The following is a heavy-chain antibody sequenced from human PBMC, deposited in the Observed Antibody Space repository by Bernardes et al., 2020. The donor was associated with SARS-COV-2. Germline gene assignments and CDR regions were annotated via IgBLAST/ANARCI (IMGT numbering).Heavy chain of an antibody. CDR1: GVSINYYY. D-gene: IGHD2-8*01. CDR2: IYHSGST. Sequence: SETLSLTCTVSGVSINYYYWSWIRQPPGKGLEWIGYIYHSGSTNYNPSLKSRVTFSIDKSKNQFSLKLSSVTAADTAVYYCARHGKYCTNGVCQTYYYYAMDVWGQGTTVTVSS. J-gene: IGHJ6*02. CDR3: ARHGKYCTNGVCQTYYYYAMDV. V-gene: IGHV4-59*08.